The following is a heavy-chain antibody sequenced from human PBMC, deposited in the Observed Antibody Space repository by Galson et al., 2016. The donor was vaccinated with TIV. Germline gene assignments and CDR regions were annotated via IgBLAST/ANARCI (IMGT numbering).Heavy chain of an antibody. CDR1: GFTFSSYG. D-gene: IGHD3-22*01. CDR3: ARSPSRGYYWSIDY. Sequence: LRLSCAASGFTFSSYGMHWVRQAPDKGLEWVAVIWYDGSNKYYADSVKGRFTISGDNSKNTLDLQMNSLRAEDTAVYYCARSPSRGYYWSIDYWGQGTLVTVSS. J-gene: IGHJ4*02. V-gene: IGHV3-33*01. CDR2: IWYDGSNK.